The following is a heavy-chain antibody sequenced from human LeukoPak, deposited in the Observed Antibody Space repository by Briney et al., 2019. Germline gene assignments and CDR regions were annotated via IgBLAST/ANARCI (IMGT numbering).Heavy chain of an antibody. Sequence: GGSLRLSCAASGFTFSSYVMSWVRQAPGKGLEWVSAISGSGGSTYYAVSVKGRFTISRDKSKNTLSLQMNSLRAEDTALYYCARVVATMDYYYYMDVWGKGTTVTVSS. CDR3: ARVVATMDYYYYMDV. V-gene: IGHV3-23*01. D-gene: IGHD5-12*01. CDR1: GFTFSSYV. J-gene: IGHJ6*03. CDR2: ISGSGGST.